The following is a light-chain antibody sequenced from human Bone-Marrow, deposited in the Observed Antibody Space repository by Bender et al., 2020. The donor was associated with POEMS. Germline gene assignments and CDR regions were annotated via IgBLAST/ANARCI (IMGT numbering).Light chain of an antibody. J-gene: IGLJ3*02. V-gene: IGLV1-47*02. CDR2: SSH. Sequence: QSVLTQPPSASGTPGQRVTISCSGGSSNIGAHAVNWYQHLPATAPKLLIYSSHRRPSEVPDRFSGSRSGTSASLAISGLRSEDEADFYCAAWDDSLSAWVFGGGTKLTVL. CDR3: AAWDDSLSAWV. CDR1: SSNIGAHA.